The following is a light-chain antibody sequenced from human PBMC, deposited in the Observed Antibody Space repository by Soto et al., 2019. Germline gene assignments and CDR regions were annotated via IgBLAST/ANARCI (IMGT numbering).Light chain of an antibody. CDR2: GNN. J-gene: IGLJ2*01. Sequence: QSVLTQPPSVSGAPGQRVTISCTGTSSNIGAGYDVHWYQQLPGTALKLLIYGNNNRPSGVPDRFSGSKSGASASLAITALQAEDEADYYCQSYDSSLSASDVVFGGGTKLTVL. V-gene: IGLV1-40*01. CDR1: SSNIGAGYD. CDR3: QSYDSSLSASDVV.